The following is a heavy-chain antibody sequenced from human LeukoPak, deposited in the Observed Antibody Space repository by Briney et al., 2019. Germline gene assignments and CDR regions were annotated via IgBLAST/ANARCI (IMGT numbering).Heavy chain of an antibody. CDR2: INPNSGGT. CDR3: ARGVVGESYYFDY. J-gene: IGHJ4*02. Sequence: ASVKVSCKSSGYAFTGYYMHWVRQPPGQGLEWMGRINPNSGGTNYAQKFPGRDTMTRDTSISTAYMELSRLRSDDTAVYYCARGVVGESYYFDYWGQGTLVTVSS. CDR1: GYAFTGYY. V-gene: IGHV1-2*06. D-gene: IGHD1-26*01.